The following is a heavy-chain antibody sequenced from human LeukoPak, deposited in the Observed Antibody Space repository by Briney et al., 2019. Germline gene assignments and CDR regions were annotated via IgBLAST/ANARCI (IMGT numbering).Heavy chain of an antibody. D-gene: IGHD6-19*01. CDR2: IYYSGST. Sequence: SETLSLTCTVSGGSISSTSYFWGWIRQPPGKGLEWIGSIYYSGSTYYNPSLKSRVTISVDTSKNHFSLKLSSVTAADTAVYYCASSGWYEGGVYWGQGTPVTVSS. CDR1: GGSISSTSYF. CDR3: ASSGWYEGGVY. J-gene: IGHJ4*02. V-gene: IGHV4-39*02.